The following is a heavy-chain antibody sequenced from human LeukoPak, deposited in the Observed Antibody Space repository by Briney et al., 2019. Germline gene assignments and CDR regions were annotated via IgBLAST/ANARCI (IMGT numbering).Heavy chain of an antibody. CDR2: IYYTGST. CDR1: GASVSGDSISHYF. V-gene: IGHV4-61*01. Sequence: SETLSLTCTVSGASVSGDSISHYFWSWIRQPPGKGLEWIGYIYYTGSTNYNPSLKSRVTISVGTSKNQFSLKLSSVTAADTAVYYCARPSRSISTAGAFDIWGQGTMVTVSS. J-gene: IGHJ3*02. CDR3: ARPSRSISTAGAFDI. D-gene: IGHD3-10*01.